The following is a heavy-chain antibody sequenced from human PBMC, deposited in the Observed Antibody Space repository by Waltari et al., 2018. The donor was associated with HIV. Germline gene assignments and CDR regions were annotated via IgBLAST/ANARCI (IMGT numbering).Heavy chain of an antibody. V-gene: IGHV3-15*01. J-gene: IGHJ4*02. CDR3: TTDKSWSPDY. Sequence: EVRLVESGGGLVKPGGSLIISCKASGSDFVQAWMSWVRQAPGKGLEWLGRIKRKIDGGTADYTQSVQGRFSISRDDSTNTLYLEMNRLKSEDTAVYYCTTDKSWSPDYWGQGTLVTVSS. CDR2: IKRKIDGGTA. CDR1: GSDFVQAW.